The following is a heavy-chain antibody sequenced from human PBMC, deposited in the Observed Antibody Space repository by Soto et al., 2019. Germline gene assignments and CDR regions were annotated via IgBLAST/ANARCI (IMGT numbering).Heavy chain of an antibody. Sequence: PGGSLRLSCAASGFTFRTYGMHWVRQAPGKGLEWVSLISYDGNNKYYADSVKGRFTISRDNSKNTLFLQMNSLRPEDTAVYYCATXLGSYTSCNRCHYGMDVWGQGTTVTVSS. D-gene: IGHD3-10*01. CDR3: ATXLGSYTSCNRCHYGMDV. V-gene: IGHV3-30*03. CDR2: ISYDGNNK. J-gene: IGHJ6*02. CDR1: GFTFRTYG.